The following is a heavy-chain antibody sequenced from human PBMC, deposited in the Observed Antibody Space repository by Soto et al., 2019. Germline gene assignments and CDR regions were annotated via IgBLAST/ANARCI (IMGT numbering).Heavy chain of an antibody. CDR3: ARDQLYYNDISGRPLNAFDV. J-gene: IGHJ3*01. Sequence: HPGGSLRLSCAASGFTFRNYGMNWVRQAPGKGLEWVSYIGIGSSTKYYADSVKGRFTISRDNAKNSLYLQMNSLRAEDKAVYYCARDQLYYNDISGRPLNAFDVWGQGTMVTVSS. D-gene: IGHD3-22*01. V-gene: IGHV3-48*01. CDR1: GFTFRNYG. CDR2: IGIGSSTK.